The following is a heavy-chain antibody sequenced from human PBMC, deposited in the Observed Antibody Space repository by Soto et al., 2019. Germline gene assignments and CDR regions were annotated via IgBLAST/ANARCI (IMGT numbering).Heavy chain of an antibody. CDR1: GGSISSYY. Sequence: PSETLSLTCTVSGGSISSYYWSWIRQPPGKGLEWIGYIYYSGSTNYNPSLKSRVTISVDTSKNQFSLKLSSVTAADTAVYYCAIPSGLTVTGPDYWGQGTLVTVSS. CDR3: AIPSGLTVTGPDY. J-gene: IGHJ4*02. V-gene: IGHV4-59*01. D-gene: IGHD6-19*01. CDR2: IYYSGST.